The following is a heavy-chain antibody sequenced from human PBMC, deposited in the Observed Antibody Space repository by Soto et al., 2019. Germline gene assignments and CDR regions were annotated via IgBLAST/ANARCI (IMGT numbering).Heavy chain of an antibody. CDR3: ARHLPNHDYYYYYMDV. CDR2: IYPGDSDT. CDR1: GYSFTSYW. J-gene: IGHJ6*03. V-gene: IGHV5-51*01. Sequence: GESLKISCKGSGYSFTSYWIGWVRQMPGKGLEWMGIIYPGDSDTRYSPSFQGQVTISADKSISTAYLQWSSLKASDTAMYYCARHLPNHDYYYYYMDVWGKGTTVPVAS.